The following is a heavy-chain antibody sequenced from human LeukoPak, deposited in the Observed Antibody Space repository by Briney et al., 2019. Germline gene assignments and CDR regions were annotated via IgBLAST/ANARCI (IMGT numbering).Heavy chain of an antibody. CDR3: ARVGWLVRYFDY. Sequence: GGSLRLSCAASGFTFSSYAMHWVRQAPGKGLEWVAVISYDGSNKYYADSVKGRFTISRDNSKNTLYLQMNSLRAEDTAVYYCARVGWLVRYFDYWGQGILVTVSS. D-gene: IGHD6-19*01. CDR1: GFTFSSYA. J-gene: IGHJ4*02. CDR2: ISYDGSNK. V-gene: IGHV3-30*04.